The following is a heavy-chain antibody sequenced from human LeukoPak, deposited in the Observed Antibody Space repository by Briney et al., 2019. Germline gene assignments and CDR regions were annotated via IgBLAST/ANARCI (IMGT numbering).Heavy chain of an antibody. Sequence: GESLKISCKGSGYSFTSYWIGWVRQMPGKGLEWMGIIYPGDSDTRYSPSFQGQVTISADKSISTACLQWSSLKASDTAMYYCARIGAEKRGYSGYDHVDYWGQGTLVTVSS. V-gene: IGHV5-51*01. CDR2: IYPGDSDT. CDR1: GYSFTSYW. CDR3: ARIGAEKRGYSGYDHVDY. D-gene: IGHD5-12*01. J-gene: IGHJ4*02.